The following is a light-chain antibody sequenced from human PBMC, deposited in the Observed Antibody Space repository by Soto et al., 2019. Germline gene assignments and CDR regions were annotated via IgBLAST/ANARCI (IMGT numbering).Light chain of an antibody. J-gene: IGKJ4*01. V-gene: IGKV1-5*03. CDR1: QIISTW. Sequence: DIQMTQSPSTLSASVGDRVTITCRASQIISTWLAWYQQKPGKAPKLLIYKASSLEGGVPSRFSGSGSGTEFNITISSLQPADFATYYCQQYNTYPLTFGGGTTVDIK. CDR2: KAS. CDR3: QQYNTYPLT.